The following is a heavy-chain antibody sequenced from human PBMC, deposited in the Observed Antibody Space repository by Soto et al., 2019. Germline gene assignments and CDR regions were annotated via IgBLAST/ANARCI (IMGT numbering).Heavy chain of an antibody. CDR3: ARVPGYCSSASCYGDYYYGMDV. CDR2: ISFDENNK. CDR1: GFTFTDYA. D-gene: IGHD2-2*03. V-gene: IGHV3-30-3*01. J-gene: IGHJ6*02. Sequence: GGSLRLSCAASGFTFTDYAMNWVRQAPGKGLEWVAVISFDENNKYYADFVKGRFTVSRDNSKNTVSLKMNSLRAEDTAVYYCARVPGYCSSASCYGDYYYGMDVWGQGTTVTVSS.